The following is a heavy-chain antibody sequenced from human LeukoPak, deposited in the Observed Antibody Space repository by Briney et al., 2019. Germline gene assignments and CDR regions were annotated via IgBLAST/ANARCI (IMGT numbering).Heavy chain of an antibody. J-gene: IGHJ4*02. CDR3: ARGNWNLVFDY. Sequence: PSETLSLTCTVSGGSISSYYWSWIRQPPGKGLEWIGYIYYSGSANYNPSLKSRVTISVDTSKNQFSLKLSSVTAADTAVYHCARGNWNLVFDYWGQGTLVTVSS. V-gene: IGHV4-59*01. CDR2: IYYSGSA. D-gene: IGHD1-7*01. CDR1: GGSISSYY.